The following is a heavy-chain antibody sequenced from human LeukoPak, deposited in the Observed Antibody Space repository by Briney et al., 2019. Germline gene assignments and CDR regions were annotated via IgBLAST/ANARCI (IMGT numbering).Heavy chain of an antibody. J-gene: IGHJ6*02. CDR3: AGFGVDYDMDV. CDR1: GGSISGHY. D-gene: IGHD3-16*01. V-gene: IGHV4-59*11. Sequence: SETLSLTCTVSGGSISGHYWTWIRQPPGKGLEWIGQIHYSGRPDYNPSLKSRVTISVDTSKNQLSLKVTSVTGADTAVYYCAGFGVDYDMDVWGQGTTVTVSS. CDR2: IHYSGRP.